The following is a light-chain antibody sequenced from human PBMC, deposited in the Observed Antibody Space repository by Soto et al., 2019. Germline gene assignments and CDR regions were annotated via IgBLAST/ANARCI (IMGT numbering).Light chain of an antibody. J-gene: IGKJ3*01. CDR3: QQYASAPFS. Sequence: EIVLTQSPGTLSLSPGDRATLSCRASHSINTSFLAWFQQKPGQAPRLLIYAASTRATGIPDRFSGSASETDFTLTINRLEPEDSAVYYCQQYASAPFSLGPGTTVDIK. CDR2: AAS. CDR1: HSINTSF. V-gene: IGKV3-20*01.